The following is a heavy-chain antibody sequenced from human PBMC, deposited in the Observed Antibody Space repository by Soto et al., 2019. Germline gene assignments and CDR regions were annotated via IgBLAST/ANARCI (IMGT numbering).Heavy chain of an antibody. J-gene: IGHJ6*03. D-gene: IGHD6-19*01. Sequence: QDQLVQSGVEVKKPGASVKVSCKASGYSFTNYGITWVRQAPGQGFEWMGWISAYNGNTNYAQKFQGRVTMTTDASTGPAYLELRSLRSDDTAVYYCARDRGVAPPVAGNTHYYYYMDVWGKGTTVTVSS. CDR1: GYSFTNYG. CDR3: ARDRGVAPPVAGNTHYYYYMDV. CDR2: ISAYNGNT. V-gene: IGHV1-18*01.